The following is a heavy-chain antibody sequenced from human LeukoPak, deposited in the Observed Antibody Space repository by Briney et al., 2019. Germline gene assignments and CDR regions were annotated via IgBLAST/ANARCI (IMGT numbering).Heavy chain of an antibody. CDR2: IYISGST. D-gene: IGHD4-11*01. Sequence: SETLSLTCTVSGGSISSYYWSWIRQPAGKGLEWIGRIYISGSTNYNPSLKSRVTMSVDTSKNQFSLKLSSVTAADTAVYYCARGRSNRNWFDPWGQGTLVTVSS. V-gene: IGHV4-4*07. CDR1: GGSISSYY. CDR3: ARGRSNRNWFDP. J-gene: IGHJ5*02.